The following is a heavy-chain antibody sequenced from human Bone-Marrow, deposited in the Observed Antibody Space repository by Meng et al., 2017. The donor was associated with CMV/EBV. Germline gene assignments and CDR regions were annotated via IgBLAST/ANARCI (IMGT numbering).Heavy chain of an antibody. CDR1: GYTFTSYG. J-gene: IGHJ6*02. Sequence: ASVKVSCKASGYTFTSYGISWVRQAPGQGLEWMGWISAYNGNTNYAQKLQGRVTMTTDTSTSTAYMGLSSLRSEDTAVYYCARDTDLGYYDFWSRTGPPYGMDVWGQGTTVTVSS. V-gene: IGHV1-18*01. CDR2: ISAYNGNT. D-gene: IGHD3-3*01. CDR3: ARDTDLGYYDFWSRTGPPYGMDV.